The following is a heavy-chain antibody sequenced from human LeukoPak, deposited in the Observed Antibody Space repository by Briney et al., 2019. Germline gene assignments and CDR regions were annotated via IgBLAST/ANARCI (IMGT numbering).Heavy chain of an antibody. V-gene: IGHV3-33*01. CDR3: ARDRYGANSPFDY. CDR1: GFTFSNYG. D-gene: IGHD4-23*01. Sequence: GGSLRLPCAASGFTFSNYGMHWVRQAPGKGLEWVAVIWYDGSNEYYADSVEGRFTISRDNSKNTLYLQMNSLRAEDTAVYYCARDRYGANSPFDYWGQGTLVTVSS. J-gene: IGHJ4*02. CDR2: IWYDGSNE.